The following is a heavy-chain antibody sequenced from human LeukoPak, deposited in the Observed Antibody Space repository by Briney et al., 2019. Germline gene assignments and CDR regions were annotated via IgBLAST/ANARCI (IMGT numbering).Heavy chain of an antibody. CDR1: GGSISSSSYY. J-gene: IGHJ6*02. CDR3: SSSCPTVTTGGCWYYGMDV. D-gene: IGHD4-11*01. V-gene: IGHV4-39*01. Sequence: PSETLSLTCTVSGGSISSSSYYWGWIRQPPGKGLEWIESIYYSGSTYYNPSLKSRVTISVDTSKNQFSLRLSSVTAADTAVYYCSSSCPTVTTGGCWYYGMDVWGQGTTVTVSS. CDR2: IYYSGST.